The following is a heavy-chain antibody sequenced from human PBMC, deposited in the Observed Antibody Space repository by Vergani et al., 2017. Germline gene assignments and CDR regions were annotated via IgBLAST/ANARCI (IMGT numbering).Heavy chain of an antibody. D-gene: IGHD4-11*01. CDR1: GGSFTSYH. V-gene: IGHV4-34*01. CDR2: IDHTGQP. CDR3: ARVNTETNGHLYYYYYMDV. Sequence: QVQLQQWGGGLLKPSETLTLTCVVNGGSFTSYHWTWLRQSPGEGLEWVGVIDHTGQPDYNPSLKSRLTMSVDKSRNQFSLTLNSVTATDTAIYFCARVNTETNGHLYYYYYMDVWGQGTAVTVS. J-gene: IGHJ6*03.